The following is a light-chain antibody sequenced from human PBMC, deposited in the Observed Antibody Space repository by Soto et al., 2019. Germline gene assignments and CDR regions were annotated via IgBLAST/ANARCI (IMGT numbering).Light chain of an antibody. CDR1: SSNIGRNT. J-gene: IGLJ2*01. CDR2: SNN. V-gene: IGLV1-44*01. Sequence: QSVLTQPPSASGTPGQRVTISCSGSSSNIGRNTVNWYQQLPGTAPTLLIYSNNHRPSGVPDRFSGSKSGTSASLAISGLQSEDEADYYCAAWDDSLNGLVFGGGTKLTVL. CDR3: AAWDDSLNGLV.